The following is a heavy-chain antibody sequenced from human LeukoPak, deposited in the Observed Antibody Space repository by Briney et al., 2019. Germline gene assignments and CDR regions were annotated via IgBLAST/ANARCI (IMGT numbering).Heavy chain of an antibody. V-gene: IGHV3-48*04. J-gene: IGHJ4*02. CDR2: VGISSGTI. Sequence: GGSLRLSCAASGFTFTGHNMNWVRQAPGKVLEWISFVGISSGTIYYADSVKGRFSISRDNAKSSLDLQMNSLRAEDTAVYYCARAMSTFGGVRNYFDSWGQGTLVTVSS. D-gene: IGHD3-16*01. CDR3: ARAMSTFGGVRNYFDS. CDR1: GFTFTGHN.